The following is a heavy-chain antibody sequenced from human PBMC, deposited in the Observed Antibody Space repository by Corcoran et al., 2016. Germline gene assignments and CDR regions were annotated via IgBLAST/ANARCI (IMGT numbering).Heavy chain of an antibody. Sequence: EVQLVHSGAEVKKPGESLKIACKGSGYSFTSYWIGWVRQMPGKGLEWMGIIYPGDSDTRYSPSFQGQVTISADKSISTAYLQWSSLKASDTARYYCARHMHIAAAGTLGGGPGNYYYGMDVWGQGTTVTVSS. CDR3: ARHMHIAAAGTLGGGPGNYYYGMDV. J-gene: IGHJ6*02. CDR2: IYPGDSDT. V-gene: IGHV5-51*01. D-gene: IGHD6-13*01. CDR1: GYSFTSYW.